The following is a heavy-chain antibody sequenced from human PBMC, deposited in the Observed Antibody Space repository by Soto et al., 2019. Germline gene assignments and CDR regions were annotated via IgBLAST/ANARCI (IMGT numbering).Heavy chain of an antibody. CDR2: ISAYNGNT. J-gene: IGHJ2*01. Sequence: ASVKVSCKASGYTFTNFGISWVRQAPGQGLEWMGWISAYNGNTNYAQNFQGRVTITRDTSASTAYMELSSLRSEDTAVYYCARGGSLYWYFDLWGRGTLVTVSS. D-gene: IGHD1-26*01. CDR1: GYTFTNFG. CDR3: ARGGSLYWYFDL. V-gene: IGHV1-18*01.